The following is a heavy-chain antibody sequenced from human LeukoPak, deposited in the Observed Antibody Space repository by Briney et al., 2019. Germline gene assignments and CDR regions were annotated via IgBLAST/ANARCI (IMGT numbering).Heavy chain of an antibody. J-gene: IGHJ4*02. Sequence: GGSLRLSCAASGFTFSSYSMTWVRQAPGKGLEWVSSISSSSSYIYYADSVKGRFTISRDNAKNSLYLQMNSLRAEDTAVYYCARDSSGSYSSDYWGQGTLVTVSS. CDR3: ARDSSGSYSSDY. D-gene: IGHD1-26*01. CDR1: GFTFSSYS. V-gene: IGHV3-21*01. CDR2: ISSSSSYI.